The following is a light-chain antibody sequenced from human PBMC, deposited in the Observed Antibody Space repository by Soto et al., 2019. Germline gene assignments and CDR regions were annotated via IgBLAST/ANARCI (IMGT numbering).Light chain of an antibody. CDR3: TSYTSRNTDF. CDR2: EVN. V-gene: IGLV2-14*01. Sequence: QSALTQPASVSASPGQSITISCTGTSSDVGGYNYVSWYQQHPGKAPKLIIYEVNNRPSGVSNRFSGSKSGNTASLTISGLQPEDGADYYCTSYTSRNTDFFGSGTKLPVL. J-gene: IGLJ1*01. CDR1: SSDVGGYNY.